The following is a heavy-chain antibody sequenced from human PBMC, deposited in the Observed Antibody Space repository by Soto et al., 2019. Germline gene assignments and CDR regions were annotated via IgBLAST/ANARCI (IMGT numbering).Heavy chain of an antibody. Sequence: SETLSLTCTVSGGSISSYYWSWIRQPPGKGLEWIGYIYYSGSTNYNPSLKSRVTISVDTSKNQFSLKLSSVTAADTAVYYCARGMLGIPIDAFDIWGQGTMVTVSS. CDR1: GGSISSYY. D-gene: IGHD7-27*01. J-gene: IGHJ3*02. CDR2: IYYSGST. CDR3: ARGMLGIPIDAFDI. V-gene: IGHV4-59*01.